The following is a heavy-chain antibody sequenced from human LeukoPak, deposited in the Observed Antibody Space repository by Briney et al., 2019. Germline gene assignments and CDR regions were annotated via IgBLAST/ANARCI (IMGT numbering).Heavy chain of an antibody. CDR2: SYSGGNA. J-gene: IGHJ3*01. Sequence: SETLSLTCTVSGASTSAYYWSWIRQPPGKGLEWIGYSYSGGNANYNPSLKTRVTISIDTSENQFSLRLTSVTAADTAVYFCAHSKRGGGYYINAFAVWGQGTLVTISS. CDR3: AHSKRGGGYYINAFAV. D-gene: IGHD1-26*01. V-gene: IGHV4-59*01. CDR1: GASTSAYY.